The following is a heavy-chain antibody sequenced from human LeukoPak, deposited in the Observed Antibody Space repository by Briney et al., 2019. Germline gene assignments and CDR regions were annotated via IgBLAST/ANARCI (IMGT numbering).Heavy chain of an antibody. J-gene: IGHJ4*02. V-gene: IGHV3-23*01. CDR3: ARRPGN. Sequence: PGGSLRLSCAASGFTFSGYAMSWVRQAPGKGLEWVSAISGSGGSTYYADSVKGRFTISRDSSKNTLFLQMNDLTVEDTARYYCARRPGNWGQGILVTVSS. D-gene: IGHD1-14*01. CDR1: GFTFSGYA. CDR2: ISGSGGST.